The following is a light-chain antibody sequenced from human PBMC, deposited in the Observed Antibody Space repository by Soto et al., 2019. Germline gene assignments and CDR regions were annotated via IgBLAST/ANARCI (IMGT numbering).Light chain of an antibody. CDR2: GAS. CDR3: QQFSGSVT. CDR1: QSVRSTY. V-gene: IGKV3-20*01. J-gene: IGKJ4*01. Sequence: EVVLTQSPGTLSLSPGERATLSCRASQSVRSTYLAWYQQKPGQAPRLLIYGASKRQRGVPDRFSGGGSETDFTLTISSLEPEDVAVYYCQQFSGSVTFGGGTRVDIK.